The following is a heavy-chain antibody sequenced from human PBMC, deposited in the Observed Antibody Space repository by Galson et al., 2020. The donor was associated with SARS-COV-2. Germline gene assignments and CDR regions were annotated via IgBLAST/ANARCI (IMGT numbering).Heavy chain of an antibody. CDR1: GASINGYY. CDR3: VLGDGYYLN. Sequence: ETSETLSLTCTVSGASINGYYWTWIRQPPGKGLEWVAYIYYTGSTDYNPSLKDRVTMSIDTSKNQFSLQLGSVTAADTAVYYCVLGDGYYLNWGQGTLVSVSS. J-gene: IGHJ4*02. CDR2: IYYTGST. D-gene: IGHD3-3*01. V-gene: IGHV4-59*03.